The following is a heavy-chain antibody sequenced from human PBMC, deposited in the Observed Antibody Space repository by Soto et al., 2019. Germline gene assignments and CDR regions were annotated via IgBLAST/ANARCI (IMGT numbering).Heavy chain of an antibody. J-gene: IGHJ1*01. CDR1: GFRLSTYW. D-gene: IGHD6-13*01. CDR3: AKDQAGAGTISRYFQD. CDR2: IRQDGAAR. Sequence: PGGSLRLSCAGSGFRLSTYWMGWVRQAPGKRLEWVASIRQDGAARYYADSVKGRFTISRDNSKNTLYLQVNSLRAEDTAVYYCAKDQAGAGTISRYFQDWGQGTLVTVSS. V-gene: IGHV3-7*03.